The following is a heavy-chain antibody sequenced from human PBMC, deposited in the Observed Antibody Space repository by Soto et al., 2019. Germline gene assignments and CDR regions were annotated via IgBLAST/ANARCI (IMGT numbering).Heavy chain of an antibody. Sequence: PGESLKISCNASGYSITSDWVGWVRQMPGKGLEWMGIIYPRDSDTRYSPSFEGQVTISADKTTNTAYLQWSSLKASDTAIYYCVRNHIVATPRGWFDPWGQGTLVTVSS. CDR1: GYSITSDW. D-gene: IGHD5-12*01. CDR3: VRNHIVATPRGWFDP. CDR2: IYPRDSDT. J-gene: IGHJ5*02. V-gene: IGHV5-51*01.